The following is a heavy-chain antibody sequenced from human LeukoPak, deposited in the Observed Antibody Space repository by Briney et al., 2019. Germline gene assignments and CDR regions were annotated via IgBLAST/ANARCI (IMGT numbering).Heavy chain of an antibody. V-gene: IGHV3-23*01. CDR1: GFTFSSYA. J-gene: IGHJ6*02. D-gene: IGHD6-13*01. CDR2: ISGSGGST. CDR3: AKSFRAPLYFVSGYSSSWPIYYYYGMDV. Sequence: PGGSLRLSCAASGFTFSSYAMSWVRQAPGKGLEWVSAISGSGGSTYYADSVKGRFTISRDNSKNTLYLQMNSLRAEDTAVYYCAKSFRAPLYFVSGYSSSWPIYYYYGMDVWGQGTTVTVSS.